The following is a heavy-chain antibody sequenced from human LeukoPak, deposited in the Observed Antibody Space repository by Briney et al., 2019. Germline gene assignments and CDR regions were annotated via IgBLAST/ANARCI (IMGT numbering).Heavy chain of an antibody. CDR3: AKEGPYSRTPRAEY. V-gene: IGHV3-23*01. J-gene: IGHJ4*02. Sequence: GGSLRLSCVASGFTFSSSVMSWLRQAPGTGLEWVSAISANGGKTWYADSVKGRFTISRGNSENSLYLQMNNLRAEDTAVYYCAKEGPYSRTPRAEYWGQGTLVTVSS. D-gene: IGHD4-11*01. CDR1: GFTFSSSV. CDR2: ISANGGKT.